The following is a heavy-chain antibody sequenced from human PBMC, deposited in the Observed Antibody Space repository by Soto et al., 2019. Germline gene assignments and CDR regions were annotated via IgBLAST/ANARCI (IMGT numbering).Heavy chain of an antibody. Sequence: LRLSCAASGFFFSTYGMHWVRQAPGKGLEWVTLIWSHGNAERYADSVRGRFTISRDNSKNTMYLQMNSLRAEDTAVYYCASEFDGSGRHFDYWGQGTPVTVSS. CDR2: IWSHGNAE. CDR1: GFFFSTYG. D-gene: IGHD2-2*03. CDR3: ASEFDGSGRHFDY. J-gene: IGHJ4*02. V-gene: IGHV3-33*01.